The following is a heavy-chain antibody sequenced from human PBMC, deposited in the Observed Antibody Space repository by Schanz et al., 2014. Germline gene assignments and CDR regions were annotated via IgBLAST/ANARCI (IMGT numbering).Heavy chain of an antibody. CDR3: ARGPDSTSADVTRGRRRYYFDY. J-gene: IGHJ4*02. CDR1: SGSFSGYY. Sequence: QLQLQESGPGLLKPSETLSLSCAVYSGSFSGYYWSWIRQPPGKGLEWIGEINHSGSTNYNPSLKSRRTIPVAPSKNQFSLKLSSVTAADTAVYYCARGPDSTSADVTRGRRRYYFDYWGQGTLVTVSS. CDR2: INHSGST. V-gene: IGHV4-34*01. D-gene: IGHD6-13*01.